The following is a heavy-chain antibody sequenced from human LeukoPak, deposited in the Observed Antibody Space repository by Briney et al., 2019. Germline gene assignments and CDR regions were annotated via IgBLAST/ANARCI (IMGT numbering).Heavy chain of an antibody. CDR3: VRQYTSSWAIIDY. CDR2: IFFTGNT. Sequence: SETLSLTCAVYGGSISSTNYYWGWIRQPPGKGLEWIGTIFFTGNTYYNPSLRSRVTISLDTSKTQFSLRLSSVTAADTAIYYCVRQYTSSWAIIDYWGQGALVTVSP. D-gene: IGHD6-13*01. J-gene: IGHJ4*02. CDR1: GGSISSTNYY. V-gene: IGHV4-39*01.